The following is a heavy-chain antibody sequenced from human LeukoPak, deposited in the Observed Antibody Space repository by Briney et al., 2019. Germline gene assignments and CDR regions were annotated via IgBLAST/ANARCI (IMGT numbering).Heavy chain of an antibody. CDR3: AKEAFTMVRGVNYYYYYYMDV. J-gene: IGHJ6*03. Sequence: HPGGSLRLSYAESGFTFSSYGMHWVRQAPGKGLEWVSVISYDGSNKYYADSVKGRFTISRDNSKNTLYLQMNSLRAEDTAVYYCAKEAFTMVRGVNYYYYYYMDVWSKGTTVTISS. V-gene: IGHV3-30*18. CDR2: ISYDGSNK. D-gene: IGHD3-10*01. CDR1: GFTFSSYG.